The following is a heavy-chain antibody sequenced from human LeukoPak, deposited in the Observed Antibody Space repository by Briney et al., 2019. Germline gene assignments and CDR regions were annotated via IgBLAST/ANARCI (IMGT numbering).Heavy chain of an antibody. D-gene: IGHD5-24*01. Sequence: SVKVPCKASGGTFSSYAISWVRQAPGQGLEWMGGIIPIFGTANYAQKFQGRVTITTDESTSTAYMELSSLRSEDTAVYYCARDDGYNYVSWFDPWGQGTLVTVSS. CDR3: ARDDGYNYVSWFDP. J-gene: IGHJ5*02. CDR1: GGTFSSYA. CDR2: IIPIFGTA. V-gene: IGHV1-69*05.